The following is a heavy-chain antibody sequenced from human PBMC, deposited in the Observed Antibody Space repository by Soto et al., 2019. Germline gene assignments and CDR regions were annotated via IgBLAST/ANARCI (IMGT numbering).Heavy chain of an antibody. D-gene: IGHD4-4*01. Sequence: PSEALSLTCAGFGGSIKSSNVWSLVPPPPGKGLEWIGEIYHSGSTHYNPSLKSRVTISVDKSKNQFSLKLSSVTAADTAVYYCASGNSKDLVDYWGQGTLVTVSS. CDR2: IYHSGST. CDR1: GGSIKSSNV. CDR3: ASGNSKDLVDY. J-gene: IGHJ4*02. V-gene: IGHV4-4*02.